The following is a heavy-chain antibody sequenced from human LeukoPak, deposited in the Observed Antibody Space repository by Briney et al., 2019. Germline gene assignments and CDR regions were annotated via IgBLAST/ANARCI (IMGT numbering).Heavy chain of an antibody. CDR2: IYTSGST. Sequence: PSQTLSLTCTVSGGSISSGSYYWSWIRQPAGKGLEWIGRIYTSGSTNYNPSLKSRVTISVDTSKNQFSLKLSFVTAADTAVYYCASGVGYYYYYMDVWGKGTTVTVSS. CDR1: GGSISSGSYY. CDR3: ASGVGYYYYYMDV. V-gene: IGHV4-61*02. J-gene: IGHJ6*03. D-gene: IGHD1-26*01.